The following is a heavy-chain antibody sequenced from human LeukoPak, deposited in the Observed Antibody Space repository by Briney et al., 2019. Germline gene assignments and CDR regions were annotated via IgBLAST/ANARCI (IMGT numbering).Heavy chain of an antibody. Sequence: ASVKVSCKASGGTFSSYAISWVRQAPGQGLEWMGGIIPIFGTANYAQKFQGRVTITADESTSTAYMELSSLRSEDTAVYYCVREGYYYDSSGYFDYWGQGTLVTVSS. CDR2: IIPIFGTA. CDR3: VREGYYYDSSGYFDY. V-gene: IGHV1-69*13. CDR1: GGTFSSYA. D-gene: IGHD3-22*01. J-gene: IGHJ4*02.